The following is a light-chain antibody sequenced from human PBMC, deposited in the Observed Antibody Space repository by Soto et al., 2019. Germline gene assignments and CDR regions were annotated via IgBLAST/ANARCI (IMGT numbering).Light chain of an antibody. CDR3: QQYNNWPPTWT. V-gene: IGKV3-15*01. J-gene: IGKJ1*01. Sequence: EILMTQSPATLSVSPGERATLSCRASQSVSSNLAWYQQKPGQAPRLLIYGVSTRATAIPARFSGSGSGTEFTLTISSLQSEDFAVYYCQQYNNWPPTWTFGQGTKVEI. CDR2: GVS. CDR1: QSVSSN.